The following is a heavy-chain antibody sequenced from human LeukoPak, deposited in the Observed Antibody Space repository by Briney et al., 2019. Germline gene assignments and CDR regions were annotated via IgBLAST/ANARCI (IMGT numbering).Heavy chain of an antibody. D-gene: IGHD3-9*01. CDR3: ARDIMTGYSSN. CDR1: GGTFSSYA. V-gene: IGHV1-69*04. Sequence: VASVKVPCKASGGTFSSYAISWVRQAPGQGLEWMGRIIPTLGIANYAQKFQGRVTITADKSTSTAYMELSSLRSEDTAVYYCARDIMTGYSSNWGQGTLVTVSS. J-gene: IGHJ4*02. CDR2: IIPTLGIA.